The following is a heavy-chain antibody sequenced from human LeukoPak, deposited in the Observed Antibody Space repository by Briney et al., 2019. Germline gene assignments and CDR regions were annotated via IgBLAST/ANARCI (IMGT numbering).Heavy chain of an antibody. CDR3: ASFFPIAASPD. Sequence: NPGGSLRLSCAASGFTFSDYYMSWIRQAPGKGLEWVSYISSSGSTIYYADSVKGRFTISRDNAKNSLHLQMNSLRAEDTAVYYCASFFPIAASPDWGQGTLVTVSS. V-gene: IGHV3-11*01. J-gene: IGHJ4*02. CDR1: GFTFSDYY. D-gene: IGHD6-6*01. CDR2: ISSSGSTI.